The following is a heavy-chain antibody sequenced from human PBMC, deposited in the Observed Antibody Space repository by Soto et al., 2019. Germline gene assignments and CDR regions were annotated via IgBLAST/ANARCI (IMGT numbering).Heavy chain of an antibody. Sequence: GGSLRLSCAASGFTFSSYAMHWVRQAPGKGLEWVAVISYDGSNKYYADSVKGRFTISRDNSKNTLYLQMNSLRAQDTAVYYCARVSGGYWGQGTLVTVSS. J-gene: IGHJ4*02. V-gene: IGHV3-30-3*01. D-gene: IGHD2-15*01. CDR2: ISYDGSNK. CDR3: ARVSGGY. CDR1: GFTFSSYA.